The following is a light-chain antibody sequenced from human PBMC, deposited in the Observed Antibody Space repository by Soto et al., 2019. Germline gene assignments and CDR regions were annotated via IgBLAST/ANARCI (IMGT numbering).Light chain of an antibody. CDR3: CSYAGRLGYV. J-gene: IGLJ1*01. V-gene: IGLV2-11*01. CDR2: DVS. CDR1: SSDVGGYNH. Sequence: QSALTQPRSVSGSPGQSVTISCTGTSSDVGGYNHVSWYQQNPGKAPKVMIYDVSKWPSGVPDRFSGSKSGNTASLTISGLQAEDEADYYCCSYAGRLGYVFGTGTKLTVL.